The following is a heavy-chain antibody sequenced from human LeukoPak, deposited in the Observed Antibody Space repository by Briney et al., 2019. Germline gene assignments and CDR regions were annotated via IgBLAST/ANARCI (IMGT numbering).Heavy chain of an antibody. J-gene: IGHJ4*02. CDR2: ISSGSTTI. CDR1: GFTFNNYN. CDR3: ARVVYYYDSSGFYYSGGFGY. V-gene: IGHV3-48*01. Sequence: AGGSLRLSCAASGFTFNNYNINWVRQAPGKGLEWVSYISSGSTTIYYADSVKGRFTISRDNAKNSLYLQMNSLRAEDTAVYYCARVVYYYDSSGFYYSGGFGYWGQGTLLTVSS. D-gene: IGHD3-22*01.